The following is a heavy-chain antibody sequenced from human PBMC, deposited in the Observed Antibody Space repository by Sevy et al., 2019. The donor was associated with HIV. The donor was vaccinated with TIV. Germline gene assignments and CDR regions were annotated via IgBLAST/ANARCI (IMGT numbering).Heavy chain of an antibody. CDR3: AKGRDDIVAVPAVRLYYQNGMDD. D-gene: IGHD2-2*01. CDR1: GGTFSRHA. J-gene: IGHJ6*02. V-gene: IGHV1-69*13. CDR2: IIPIFGRG. Sequence: ASVKVSCKASGGTFSRHAISWVRQAPGQGLEWMGGIIPIFGRGNYGQHFLGRVTITADESTSTVYMELSSLRSDDTAVYYCAKGRDDIVAVPAVRLYYQNGMDDWGQWTTVTVSS.